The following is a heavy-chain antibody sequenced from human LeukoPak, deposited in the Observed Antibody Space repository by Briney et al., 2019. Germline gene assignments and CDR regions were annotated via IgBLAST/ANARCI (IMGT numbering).Heavy chain of an antibody. CDR1: GGSISSYY. CDR3: ARRPFGVVIPSYMDV. D-gene: IGHD3-3*01. CDR2: IYYSGST. V-gene: IGHV4-59*12. J-gene: IGHJ6*03. Sequence: SETLSLTCTVSGGSISSYYWSWIRQPPGKGLEWIGYIYYSGSTNYNPSLKSRVTISVDTSKNQFSLKLSSVTAADTAVYYCARRPFGVVIPSYMDVWGKGTTVTVSS.